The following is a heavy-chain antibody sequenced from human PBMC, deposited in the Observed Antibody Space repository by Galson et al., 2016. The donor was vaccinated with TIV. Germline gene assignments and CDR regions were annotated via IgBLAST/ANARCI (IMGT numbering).Heavy chain of an antibody. CDR2: MYSGGDT. V-gene: IGHV3-53*01. D-gene: IGHD1-14*01. J-gene: IGHJ4*02. CDR1: GFTVGNNY. Sequence: SLRLSCAASGFTVGNNYMSWVRQPPGKGLEWVAAMYSGGDTAYADPVKGRFTIPRDSSKNTLYLQMNGLRAEDTAVYYCANHEQGDSWGQGTLVTVSS. CDR3: ANHEQGDS.